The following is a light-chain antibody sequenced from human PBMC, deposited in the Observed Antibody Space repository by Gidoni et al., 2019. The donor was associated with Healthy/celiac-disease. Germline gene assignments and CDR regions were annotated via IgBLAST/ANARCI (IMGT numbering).Light chain of an antibody. V-gene: IGKV3-20*01. CDR2: GAS. Sequence: EIVLTPSPGTLSLSPGERATLSCRASQSVSNNYLAWYQQKPGQAPRLLIYGASGRATGIPDRISGSGSGTDFTLTISRLEPEDFALYYCQQYGSSPYTFGQGTKLEIK. CDR3: QQYGSSPYT. J-gene: IGKJ2*01. CDR1: QSVSNNY.